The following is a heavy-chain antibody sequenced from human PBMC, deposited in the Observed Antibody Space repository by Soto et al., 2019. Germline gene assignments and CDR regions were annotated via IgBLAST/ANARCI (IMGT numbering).Heavy chain of an antibody. CDR2: INPSGGST. J-gene: IGHJ4*02. CDR1: GYTFTNYY. D-gene: IGHD3-16*01. Sequence: QVQLVQSGAEVKKPGASVKVSCEASGYTFTNYYIHWVRQAPGQGLEWMAVINPSGGSTRYAQKFQGRVTMTRDTSTSTVYMELSSLRSEDTAVYYCAKTYGFLGGYYFDYWGRGTLVTVSS. V-gene: IGHV1-46*01. CDR3: AKTYGFLGGYYFDY.